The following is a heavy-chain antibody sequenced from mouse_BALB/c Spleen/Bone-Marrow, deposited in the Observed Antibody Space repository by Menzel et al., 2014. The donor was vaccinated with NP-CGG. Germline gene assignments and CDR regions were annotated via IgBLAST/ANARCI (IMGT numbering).Heavy chain of an antibody. V-gene: IGHV1-12*01. D-gene: IGHD1-1*01. J-gene: IGHJ4*01. Sequence: SGAELVRSGASVKMSCKASGYTFTSYNMHWVKQTPGQGLEWIGHIYPGNGGTNYNQKFKGKATLTADTSSSTAYMQISSLTSEDSAVYFCARGKFFTTDYYAMDYWGQGTSVTVSS. CDR1: GYTFTSYN. CDR3: ARGKFFTTDYYAMDY. CDR2: IYPGNGGT.